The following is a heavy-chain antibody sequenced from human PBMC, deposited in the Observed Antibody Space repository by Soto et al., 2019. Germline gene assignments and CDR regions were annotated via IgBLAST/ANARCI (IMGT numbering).Heavy chain of an antibody. J-gene: IGHJ4*02. CDR2: INPNSGGT. V-gene: IGHV1-2*02. CDR1: GYTFTGYY. CDR3: ARGGDTINDRRAVAKRVDY. D-gene: IGHD6-19*01. Sequence: SVKVSFKASGYTFTGYYMHWVRQAPVQGLEWMGWINPNSGGTNYAQKFQGRVTMTRDTSISTAYMELSRLRSDDTAVYYCARGGDTINDRRAVAKRVDYWGQGTLVTVYS.